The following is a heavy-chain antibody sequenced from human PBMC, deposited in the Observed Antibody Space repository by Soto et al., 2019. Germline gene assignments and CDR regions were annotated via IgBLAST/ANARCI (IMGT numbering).Heavy chain of an antibody. D-gene: IGHD4-17*01. Sequence: QVQLQESGPGMVKPSETLSLTCTVSGGSIRDNYWNWIRQSPGTGLEWIGYVFHSGSPNYNPSLRSRVTVSLDTSKTQVSLKLTSVAAADTAVYYCARGGVYGDYDWYYGLWGHGTLVTVSS. CDR2: VFHSGSP. J-gene: IGHJ2*01. CDR3: ARGGVYGDYDWYYGL. CDR1: GGSIRDNY. V-gene: IGHV4-59*13.